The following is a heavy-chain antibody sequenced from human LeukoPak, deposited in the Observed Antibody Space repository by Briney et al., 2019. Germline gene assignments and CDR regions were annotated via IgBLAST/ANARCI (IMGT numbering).Heavy chain of an antibody. CDR2: IYYSGST. Sequence: PSETLSLTCTVSGGSISSGDYYWSWIRQPPGKGLEWIGYIYYSGSTYYNPSLKSRVTISVDTSKNQFSLKLSSVTAADTAVYYCALASIAAADTGFDPWGQGTLVTVSS. D-gene: IGHD6-13*01. J-gene: IGHJ5*02. CDR1: GGSISSGDYY. V-gene: IGHV4-30-4*01. CDR3: ALASIAAADTGFDP.